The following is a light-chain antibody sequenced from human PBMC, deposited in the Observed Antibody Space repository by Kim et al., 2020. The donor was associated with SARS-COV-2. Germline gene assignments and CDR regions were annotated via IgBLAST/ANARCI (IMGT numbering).Light chain of an antibody. Sequence: LSPGERATPSCRASQSVGTYLAWYQRKPGQAPRLFIYDASNRATGIPARFSGSGSGTDFTLTISSLEPEDFAVYYCQQRTNWPLTFGGGTKVDIK. V-gene: IGKV3-11*01. CDR3: QQRTNWPLT. CDR2: DAS. CDR1: QSVGTY. J-gene: IGKJ4*01.